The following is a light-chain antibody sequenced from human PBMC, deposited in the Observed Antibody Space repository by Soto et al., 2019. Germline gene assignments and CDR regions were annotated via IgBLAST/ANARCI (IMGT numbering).Light chain of an antibody. V-gene: IGLV2-14*01. J-gene: IGLJ1*01. Sequence: QSALTQPASVSGSPGQSITISCTGTSSDVGGYNYVSLYQQHPGKAPKLMIYDVSTRPSAVSNRFSGSKSGNTASLTISGLQAEDEADYYCSSYTSSSTLLYVFGTGTNLTVL. CDR2: DVS. CDR1: SSDVGGYNY. CDR3: SSYTSSSTLLYV.